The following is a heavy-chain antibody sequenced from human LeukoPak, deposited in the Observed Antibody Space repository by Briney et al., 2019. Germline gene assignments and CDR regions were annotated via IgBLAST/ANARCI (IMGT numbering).Heavy chain of an antibody. CDR1: GFTFSSYA. Sequence: GGSLRLSCAASGFTFSSYAMSWVRQAPGKGLEWVSGISVSGGSTYYADSVKGRFTISRDNSKNTLSLQMNSLRVEDTAIYYCAKDITMIVVDFDAFDVWGQGTMVTVSS. CDR3: AKDITMIVVDFDAFDV. J-gene: IGHJ3*01. CDR2: ISVSGGST. D-gene: IGHD3-22*01. V-gene: IGHV3-23*01.